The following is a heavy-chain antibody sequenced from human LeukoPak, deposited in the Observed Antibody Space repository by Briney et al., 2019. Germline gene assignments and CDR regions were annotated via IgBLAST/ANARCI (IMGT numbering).Heavy chain of an antibody. Sequence: SETLSLTCTVSGGSISSGGYYWSWIRQHPGKGLEWIGYIYYSGSTYYNPSLKSRVTISVDTSKNQFPLKLSSVTAADTAVYYCARVGYYDSSGYWLGLDYWGQGTLVTVSS. CDR2: IYYSGST. V-gene: IGHV4-31*03. CDR1: GGSISSGGYY. D-gene: IGHD3-22*01. J-gene: IGHJ4*02. CDR3: ARVGYYDSSGYWLGLDY.